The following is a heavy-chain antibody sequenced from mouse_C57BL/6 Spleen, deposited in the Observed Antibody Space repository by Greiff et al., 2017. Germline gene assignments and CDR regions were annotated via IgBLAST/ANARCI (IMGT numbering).Heavy chain of an antibody. J-gene: IGHJ1*03. Sequence: QVQLQQSGAALVKPGASVKISCQASGYTFTDYCINWVKLRPGQGLEWIGKIGPGSGSTYYNEKCKGKATLTADKSSSTAYMQLISRTSEDTAVYFCARKRGCFDVGGTGTTVTAST. CDR2: IGPGSGST. CDR1: GYTFTDYC. V-gene: IGHV1-77*01. CDR3: ARKRGCFDV.